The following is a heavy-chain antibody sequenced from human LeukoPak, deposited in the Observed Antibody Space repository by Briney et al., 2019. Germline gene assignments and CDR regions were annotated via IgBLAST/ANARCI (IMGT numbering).Heavy chain of an antibody. J-gene: IGHJ4*02. D-gene: IGHD3-22*01. Sequence: GRSLRLSYAASGFTFSSYAIHWVRQAPGKGLEWVAVISYDGSNKYYADSVKGRFTISRDNSKNTLYLQMNSLRAEDTAVYYCARDPDYYYDSSGYSPNYFDYWGQGTLVTVSS. CDR3: ARDPDYYYDSSGYSPNYFDY. V-gene: IGHV3-30-3*01. CDR1: GFTFSSYA. CDR2: ISYDGSNK.